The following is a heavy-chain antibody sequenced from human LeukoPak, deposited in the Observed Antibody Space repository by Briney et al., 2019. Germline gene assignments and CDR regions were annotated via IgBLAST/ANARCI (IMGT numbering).Heavy chain of an antibody. D-gene: IGHD3-10*01. J-gene: IGHJ5*02. CDR1: GFTFSSYW. V-gene: IGHV3-7*01. Sequence: QSGGSPRLSCEASGFTFSSYWMSWVRQAPGKGPEWVANIKQDGSDKYYADSVKGRFTISRDNSKNTLYLQMNSLRAGDTAVYYCASGSGSYPWGQGTLVTVSS. CDR3: ASGSGSYP. CDR2: IKQDGSDK.